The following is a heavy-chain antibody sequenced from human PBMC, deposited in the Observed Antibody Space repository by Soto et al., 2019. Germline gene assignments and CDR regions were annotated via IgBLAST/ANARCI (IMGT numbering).Heavy chain of an antibody. V-gene: IGHV3-30*18. CDR1: GFTFSSYG. J-gene: IGHJ4*02. CDR3: AKDQAYSGRWGSLDY. Sequence: QVQLVESGGGVVQPGRSLRLSCAASGFTFSSYGTHWVRQAPGKGLEWVAVISYDGSNKYYADSVKGRFTISRDNSKNTLYLQMNSLRAEDTAVYYCAKDQAYSGRWGSLDYWGQGTLVTVSS. CDR2: ISYDGSNK. D-gene: IGHD5-12*01.